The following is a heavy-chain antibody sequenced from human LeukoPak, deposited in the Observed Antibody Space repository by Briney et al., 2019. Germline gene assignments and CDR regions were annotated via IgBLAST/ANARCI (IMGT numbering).Heavy chain of an antibody. CDR2: INQDGSDK. CDR3: ASRYCSTPTFPYVGVFDY. D-gene: IGHD2-2*01. V-gene: IGHV3-7*01. Sequence: PGGSLRLSCAASGLSFSNCWMSWVRQVPGKELEWVANINQDGSDKYYVDSVKGRFTISRDNAKNSVYLQMNSLRAEETAVYYCASRYCSTPTFPYVGVFDYWGQGILVTVSS. J-gene: IGHJ4*02. CDR1: GLSFSNCW.